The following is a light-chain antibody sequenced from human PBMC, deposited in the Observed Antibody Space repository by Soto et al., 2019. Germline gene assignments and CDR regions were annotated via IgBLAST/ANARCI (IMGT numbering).Light chain of an antibody. CDR1: QPIDTS. Sequence: DIQMTQAPSSSSASVGDRVTITCRASQPIDTSLNWYQQKPGNAPRLLIYAASSLQSGVPLRFSGSGSGTDFTLAISSLQPEDFATYYCQQSYSSPFTFGPGTTVDIK. V-gene: IGKV1-39*01. J-gene: IGKJ3*01. CDR2: AAS. CDR3: QQSYSSPFT.